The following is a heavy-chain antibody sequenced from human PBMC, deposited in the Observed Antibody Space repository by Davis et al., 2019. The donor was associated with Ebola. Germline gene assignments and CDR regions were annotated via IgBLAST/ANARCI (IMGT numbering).Heavy chain of an antibody. CDR3: ARATHFDY. J-gene: IGHJ4*02. D-gene: IGHD2-15*01. CDR2: ISYDGSNK. Sequence: GESLKISCAASGFTFSSYAMRWVCQAPGKGLECVAVISYDGSNKYYAYSVKGRFTISRDNSKNTLYLQMNSLRAEDTAVYYCARATHFDYWGQGTLVTVSS. CDR1: GFTFSSYA. V-gene: IGHV3-30*04.